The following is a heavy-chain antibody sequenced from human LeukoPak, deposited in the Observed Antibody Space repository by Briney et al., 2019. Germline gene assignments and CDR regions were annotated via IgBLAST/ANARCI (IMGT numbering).Heavy chain of an antibody. CDR1: GFTFSSYS. J-gene: IGHJ4*02. CDR3: ARAHIVVVTAIPY. CDR2: ISSSSSYI. D-gene: IGHD2-21*02. V-gene: IGHV3-21*01. Sequence: PGGSLRLSCAASGFTFSSYSMNWVRQAPGKGLEWVSSISSSSSYIYYADSVKGRFTISRDNAKNSLYLQMNSLRAEDTAVYYCARAHIVVVTAIPYWGQGTLVTVSS.